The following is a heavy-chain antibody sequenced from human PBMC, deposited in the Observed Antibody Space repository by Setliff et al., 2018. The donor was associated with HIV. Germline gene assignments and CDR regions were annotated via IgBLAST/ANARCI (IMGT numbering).Heavy chain of an antibody. CDR2: MNPKSGNT. CDR1: GDTVSSYA. Sequence: ASVKVSCKASGDTVSSYAISWVRQAPGQGLEWMGWMNPKSGNTGHAQKFQGRVTLTSDTSISTAYMVLSSLKSEDTAVYYCARSPAGSAGTEYDYWGLGSLVTVSS. D-gene: IGHD6-13*01. V-gene: IGHV1-8*01. J-gene: IGHJ4*02. CDR3: ARSPAGSAGTEYDY.